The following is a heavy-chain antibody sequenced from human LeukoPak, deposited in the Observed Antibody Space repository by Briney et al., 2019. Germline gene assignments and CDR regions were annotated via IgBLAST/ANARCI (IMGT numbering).Heavy chain of an antibody. CDR2: IIPIFGTA. D-gene: IGHD6-13*01. CDR1: GGTFSSYA. Sequence: GASVKVSCKASGGTFSSYAISWVRQAPGQGLEWMGGIIPIFGTANYAQKFQGRVTITADESTSTAYMELSSLRSEDTAVYYCARSIGRYSSSWYYFDYWGQGTLVTVSS. J-gene: IGHJ4*02. V-gene: IGHV1-69*13. CDR3: ARSIGRYSSSWYYFDY.